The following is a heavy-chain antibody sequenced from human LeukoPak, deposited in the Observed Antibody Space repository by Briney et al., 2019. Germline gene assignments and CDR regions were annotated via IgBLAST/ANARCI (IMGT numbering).Heavy chain of an antibody. CDR3: ARGGAVAGTRGNWFDP. CDR2: MNTGNGNT. D-gene: IGHD6-19*01. CDR1: GYIFINYA. J-gene: IGHJ5*02. V-gene: IGHV1-3*04. Sequence: ASVKVSCKASGYIFINYAMHWVRQAPGQRLEWMGWMNTGNGNTKYSQKFQDRVTFTSDTSATTAYMELSSLRSEDTAVYYCARGGAVAGTRGNWFDPWGQGTLVTVSS.